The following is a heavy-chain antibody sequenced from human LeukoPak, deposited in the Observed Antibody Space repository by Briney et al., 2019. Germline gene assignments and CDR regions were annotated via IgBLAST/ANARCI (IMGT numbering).Heavy chain of an antibody. CDR2: IYPGDSDT. J-gene: IGHJ6*03. CDR3: VRRPPSNMAV. CDR1: GYTFTSYW. Sequence: GESLKISCQGSGYTFTSYWIGWVRQMPGKGLEWMGIIYPGDSDTRYSPSFQGQVTIPADKSINTAYLKWSSRKALDTPMYYCVRRPPSNMAVGAKGPPSTVPS. V-gene: IGHV5-51*01.